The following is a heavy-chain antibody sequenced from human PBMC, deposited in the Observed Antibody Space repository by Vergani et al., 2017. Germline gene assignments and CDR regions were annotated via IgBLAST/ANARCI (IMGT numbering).Heavy chain of an antibody. J-gene: IGHJ3*02. CDR1: GGTFSNYA. V-gene: IGHV1-69*14. CDR3: ARGEGPRRGDACDI. D-gene: IGHD1-26*01. Sequence: QVQLVQSGAEVKKPGSSVKVSCKASGGTFSNYAISWVRQAPGQGLQWMGRIIPFFGTANYAQKFQGRVTITADKSTSTAYMELNSLRSEDTAVYYCARGEGPRRGDACDIWGQGTVVTVSS. CDR2: IIPFFGTA.